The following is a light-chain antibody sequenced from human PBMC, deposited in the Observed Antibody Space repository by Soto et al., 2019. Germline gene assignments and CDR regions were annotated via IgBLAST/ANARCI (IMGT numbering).Light chain of an antibody. CDR1: QSVGSY. CDR2: DAS. J-gene: IGKJ1*01. Sequence: EIVLTQSPATLSLSPGERATLSCRASQSVGSYLAWYQQKPGRAPRLLIHDASNRATGIPARFSGGGSGTDFALTISRLEPEDFAVYYCQQRSNWPWTFGQGTKVEIK. CDR3: QQRSNWPWT. V-gene: IGKV3-11*01.